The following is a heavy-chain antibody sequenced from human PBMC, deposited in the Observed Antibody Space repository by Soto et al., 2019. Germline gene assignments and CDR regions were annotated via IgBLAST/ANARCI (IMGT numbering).Heavy chain of an antibody. D-gene: IGHD2-2*01. CDR1: GFTFSDYF. CDR2: ISGSGAII. CDR3: ARDRIVEVRLYALSGMDA. V-gene: IGHV3-11*01. J-gene: IGHJ6*02. Sequence: PGGSLRLSCAASGFTFSDYFMSWIRQAPGKGLEWVSYISGSGAIIYYADSVKGRFTISRDNAKNSLFLQMNSLRADDTTVYYSARDRIVEVRLYALSGMDAGGQGTTVTVSS.